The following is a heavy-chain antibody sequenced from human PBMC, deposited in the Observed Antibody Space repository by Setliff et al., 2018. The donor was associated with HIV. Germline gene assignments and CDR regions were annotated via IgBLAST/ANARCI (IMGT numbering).Heavy chain of an antibody. J-gene: IGHJ5*01. V-gene: IGHV1-2*02. CDR1: GYTFTGYY. CDR3: AREGDNWFDS. CDR2: INPNTGGT. D-gene: IGHD3-16*01. Sequence: ASVKVSCKASGYTFTGYYMHWVRQAPGQGLEWMGWINPNTGGTNFAQKFQGRVTMTTDTSTSTAYMEVRSLRSDDTTVYYRAREGDNWFDSWGQGTLVTVSS.